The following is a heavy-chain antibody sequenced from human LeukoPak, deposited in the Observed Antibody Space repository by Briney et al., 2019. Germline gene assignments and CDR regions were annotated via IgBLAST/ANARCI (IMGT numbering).Heavy chain of an antibody. CDR3: AASWTEVY. Sequence: GGSLRLSCVAPGLKFDDYAMQWVRQAPGKGLEWVSGISWNSGSMAYAESVRGRFTISRDNAKNSLYLQMNSLRLEDTAFYYCAASWTEVYWGQGILVTVSS. D-gene: IGHD1-1*01. CDR2: ISWNSGSM. CDR1: GLKFDDYA. J-gene: IGHJ4*02. V-gene: IGHV3-9*01.